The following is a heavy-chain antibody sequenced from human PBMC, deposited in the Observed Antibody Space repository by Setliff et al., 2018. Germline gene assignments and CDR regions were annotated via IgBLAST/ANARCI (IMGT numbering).Heavy chain of an antibody. Sequence: GESLRLSCTASESTFSSFGMHWVRQAPGKGREWVGFIRYDGSYEYYADSVQGRLTISRDNSKNTLFLHMNNLRPEDTALYYCAKASLAYSFGYYFDSWGQGALVTVSS. CDR3: AKASLAYSFGYYFDS. CDR2: IRYDGSYE. J-gene: IGHJ4*01. D-gene: IGHD5-18*01. V-gene: IGHV3-30*02. CDR1: ESTFSSFG.